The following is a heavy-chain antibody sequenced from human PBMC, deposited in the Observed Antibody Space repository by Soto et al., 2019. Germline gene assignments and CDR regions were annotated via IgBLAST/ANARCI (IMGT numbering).Heavy chain of an antibody. D-gene: IGHD1-7*01. J-gene: IGHJ6*02. V-gene: IGHV1-2*04. CDR3: ARENYASGYYGMDV. Sequence: ASVKVSCKASGYTFTGYYMHWVRQAPGQGLEWMGWINPNSGGTNYAQKFQGWVTMTRDTSISTAYMELSRLRSDDTAVYYCARENYASGYYGMDVWGQGTTVTVSS. CDR2: INPNSGGT. CDR1: GYTFTGYY.